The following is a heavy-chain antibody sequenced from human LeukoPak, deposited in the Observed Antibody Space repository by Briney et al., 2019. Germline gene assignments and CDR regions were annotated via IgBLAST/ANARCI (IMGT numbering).Heavy chain of an antibody. Sequence: VSVTVSCKAPGYTFTNFAISWVRQAPGQGLEWMGWVSAYNGNTNYAQKFQGRVSMTTDTSTSTAYMDLRSLRSDDTAVYYCARGEGIFFDYWGQGTLVTVSS. J-gene: IGHJ4*02. V-gene: IGHV1-18*01. D-gene: IGHD3-3*01. CDR1: GYTFTNFA. CDR3: ARGEGIFFDY. CDR2: VSAYNGNT.